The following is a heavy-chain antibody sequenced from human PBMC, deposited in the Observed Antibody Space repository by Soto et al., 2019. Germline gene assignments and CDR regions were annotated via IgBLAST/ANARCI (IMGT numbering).Heavy chain of an antibody. Sequence: KPSETLSLTCAVSGGSISSSNWWSWVRQPPGKGLEWIGEIYHSGSTNYNPSLKSRVTISVDKSKNQFSLKLSSVTAADTAVYYCARDGNYYDTSGLAFDIWGQGTMVTVSS. V-gene: IGHV4-4*02. CDR3: ARDGNYYDTSGLAFDI. CDR1: GGSISSSNW. D-gene: IGHD3-22*01. J-gene: IGHJ3*02. CDR2: IYHSGST.